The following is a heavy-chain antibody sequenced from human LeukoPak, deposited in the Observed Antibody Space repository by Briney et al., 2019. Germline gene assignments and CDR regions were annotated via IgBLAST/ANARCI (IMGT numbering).Heavy chain of an antibody. V-gene: IGHV3-15*01. J-gene: IGHJ4*02. CDR1: GFTFSNAW. CDR3: TTGAPRAYSGSYSNC. D-gene: IGHD1-26*01. CDR2: IKSKTDGETT. Sequence: GGSLRLSCAASGFTFSNAWMSWVRQAPGKGLEWVGRIKSKTDGETTDYAAPVKGRFTISRDDSQNTLYLQMNSLKTEDTAVYYCTTGAPRAYSGSYSNCWGQGTLVTVSS.